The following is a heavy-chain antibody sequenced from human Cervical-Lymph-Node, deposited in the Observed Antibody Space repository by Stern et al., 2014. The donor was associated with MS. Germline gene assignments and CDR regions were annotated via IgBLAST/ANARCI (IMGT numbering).Heavy chain of an antibody. CDR3: ARDGGLDYFDY. D-gene: IGHD2-21*01. J-gene: IGHJ4*02. Sequence: VQLVESGGGVVQPGRSLTLSCAASGFTFSSYAMHWVRQAPGKGLEWVAVISYDGSNNYYADSVKGRFTISRYNSKNTLYLQMNSLRAEDTAVYYCARDGGLDYFDYWGQGTLVTVSS. CDR2: ISYDGSNN. CDR1: GFTFSSYA. V-gene: IGHV3-30*01.